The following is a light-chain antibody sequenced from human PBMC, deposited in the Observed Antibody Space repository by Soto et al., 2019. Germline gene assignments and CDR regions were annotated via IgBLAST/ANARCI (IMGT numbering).Light chain of an antibody. CDR3: TSYTSGSTLA. CDR2: EVS. Sequence: QSALTQPPSASGSPGQSVTISCTGTSSDIGAYIYVSWYQQHPGKAPKLMISEVSRRPSGVPERFSGSKSGNTASLTVSGLQADDEAHYYCTSYTSGSTLAFGGGTKLTVL. CDR1: SSDIGAYIY. J-gene: IGLJ2*01. V-gene: IGLV2-8*01.